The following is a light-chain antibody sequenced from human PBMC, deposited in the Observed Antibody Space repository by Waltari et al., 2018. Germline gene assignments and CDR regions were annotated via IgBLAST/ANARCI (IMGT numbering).Light chain of an antibody. CDR1: QAIGSY. J-gene: IGKJ1*01. Sequence: AIRMTQSPSSFSASTGDRVTITCRASQAIGSYLAWYRQKPGRVPKLLISAASTLQSGVPSRFTGSGSGTDFTLTINCLQSEDFATYYCQQYYDYPRTFVQGTKVEVK. CDR3: QQYYDYPRT. V-gene: IGKV1-8*01. CDR2: AAS.